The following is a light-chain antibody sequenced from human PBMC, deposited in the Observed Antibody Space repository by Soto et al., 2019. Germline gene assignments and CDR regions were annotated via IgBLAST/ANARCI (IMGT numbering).Light chain of an antibody. J-gene: IGKJ5*01. CDR3: QQYSKWPIT. V-gene: IGKV3-11*01. CDR1: QSVSSY. Sequence: EIVLTQSPGTLSLSPGERATLSCRASQSVSSYLAWYQQKPGQAPRLLIYGASTRATGFPARFSGSGSGTDFTLTISSLEPEDFAVYYCQQYSKWPITFGQGTRLEIK. CDR2: GAS.